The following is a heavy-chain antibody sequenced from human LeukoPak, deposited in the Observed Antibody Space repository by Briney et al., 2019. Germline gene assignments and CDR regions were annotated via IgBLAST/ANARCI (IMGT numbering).Heavy chain of an antibody. CDR2: MSNNGAT. D-gene: IGHD3-22*01. CDR1: GGSISGFY. CDR3: ARRIPTYYYDSSGYYSGPFDY. V-gene: IGHV4-59*12. Sequence: PSETLSLTCTVSGGSISGFYWSWIRQPPGKGLEWIGYMSNNGATTYNPSLKSRVTISVDTSKNQFSLKLSSVTAADTAVYYCARRIPTYYYDSSGYYSGPFDYWGQGTLVTVSS. J-gene: IGHJ4*02.